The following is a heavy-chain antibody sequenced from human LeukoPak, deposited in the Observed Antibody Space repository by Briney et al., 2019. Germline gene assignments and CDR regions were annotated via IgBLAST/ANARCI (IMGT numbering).Heavy chain of an antibody. CDR3: ARMVDDSSGYLLHFDY. V-gene: IGHV1-69*11. Sequence: GASVKVSCKASGGTFSSYAISWVRQAPGQGLEWMGRIIPILGTANYAQKFQGRVTITADESTSTAYMELSSLRSEDTAVYYCARMVDDSSGYLLHFDYWGQGTLVTVSS. D-gene: IGHD3-22*01. CDR1: GGTFSSYA. J-gene: IGHJ4*02. CDR2: IIPILGTA.